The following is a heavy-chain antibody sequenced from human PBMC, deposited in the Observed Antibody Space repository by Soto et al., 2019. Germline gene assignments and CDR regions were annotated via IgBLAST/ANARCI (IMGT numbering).Heavy chain of an antibody. D-gene: IGHD2-2*01. CDR2: ISYDGSNK. CDR1: GLTFSSYA. J-gene: IGHJ6*02. Sequence: QVQLVESGGGVVQPGRSLRLSCAASGLTFSSYAMHWVRQAPGKGLEWVAVISYDGSNKYYADSVKGRFTISRDNSKNTLYLQMNSLRAEDTAVYYCARDREGVVPAASSYYYYYGMDVWGQGTTVTVSS. CDR3: ARDREGVVPAASSYYYYYGMDV. V-gene: IGHV3-30-3*01.